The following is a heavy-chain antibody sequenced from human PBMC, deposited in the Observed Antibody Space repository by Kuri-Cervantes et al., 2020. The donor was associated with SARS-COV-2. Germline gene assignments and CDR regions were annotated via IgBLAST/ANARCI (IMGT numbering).Heavy chain of an antibody. Sequence: GGSLRLSCAASGFTFSSYAIHWVRQAPGKGLEWVAVISYDGSNKYYADSVKGRFTISRDSSKNTLYLQMNSLRAEDTAVYYCARPQGYCSGGSCPDAFDIWGQGTMVTVSS. V-gene: IGHV3-30-3*01. CDR2: ISYDGSNK. J-gene: IGHJ3*02. CDR3: ARPQGYCSGGSCPDAFDI. CDR1: GFTFSSYA. D-gene: IGHD2-15*01.